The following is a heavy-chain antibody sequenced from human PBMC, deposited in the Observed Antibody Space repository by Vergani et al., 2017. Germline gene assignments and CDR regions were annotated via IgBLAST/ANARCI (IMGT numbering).Heavy chain of an antibody. CDR3: ARDGYYYGMDV. CDR2: IYYSGST. Sequence: QVQLQESGPGLVKPSETLSLTCTVSGGSISSYYWSWIRQPPGKGLELIGYIYYSGSTNYTPSLKSRVTISVDTSKNQFSLKLSSVTAADTAVYYCARDGYYYGMDVWGQGTTVTVSS. J-gene: IGHJ6*02. V-gene: IGHV4-59*01. CDR1: GGSISSYY.